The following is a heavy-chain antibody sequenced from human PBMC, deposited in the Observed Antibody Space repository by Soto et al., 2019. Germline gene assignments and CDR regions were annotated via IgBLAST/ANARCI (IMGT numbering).Heavy chain of an antibody. V-gene: IGHV1-69*01. Sequence: QVQLVQSGAEVRKPGSSVKVSCKASGGTFSRLAISWVRQAPGQGLEWMGGIIPIFGTPNHAQKFKGRLTITAEEATNTVHMELSSLRSEDTAIYYCARGWGEDSSDYFYAYWVQGTLVIVSS. D-gene: IGHD3-22*01. CDR3: ARGWGEDSSDYFYAY. J-gene: IGHJ4*02. CDR1: GGTFSRLA. CDR2: IIPIFGTP.